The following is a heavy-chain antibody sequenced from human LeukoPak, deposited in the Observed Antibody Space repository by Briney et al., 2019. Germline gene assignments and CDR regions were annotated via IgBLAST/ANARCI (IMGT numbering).Heavy chain of an antibody. CDR2: ISHSGTT. CDR3: TRESRPFCPFAF. D-gene: IGHD2-2*01. CDR1: GFAFTGFGL. Sequence: PGGSLRLSCTTSGFAFTGFGLNWVRQAPGKGLEWIGEISHSGTTNYNPSLRSRVAMSLDRDNNQFSLSLRSVTAADTAVYYCTRESRPFCPFAFWGQGVLVTVSS. J-gene: IGHJ4*02. V-gene: IGHV4-4*02.